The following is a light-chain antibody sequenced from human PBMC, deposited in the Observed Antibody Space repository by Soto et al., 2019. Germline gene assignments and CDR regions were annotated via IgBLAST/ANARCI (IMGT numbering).Light chain of an antibody. CDR2: DVN. CDR3: SSHTSRSTRGV. J-gene: IGLJ2*01. V-gene: IGLV2-14*01. Sequence: QSVLTQPASVSGSPGQSITISCTGTSSDVGAYNYVSWYQQHPGKAPKLMIYDVNNRPSGVSNRFSGSKSGYTASLTISGRQAEDEADYYCSSHTSRSTRGVFGGGTKLTVL. CDR1: SSDVGAYNY.